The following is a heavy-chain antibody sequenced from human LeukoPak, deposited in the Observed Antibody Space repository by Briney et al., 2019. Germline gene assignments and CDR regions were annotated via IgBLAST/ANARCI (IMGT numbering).Heavy chain of an antibody. V-gene: IGHV4-59*08. J-gene: IGHJ4*02. D-gene: IGHD1-7*01. Sequence: SETLSLTCTVSGVSISTYYWSWIRQPPGKGLEWIGCIYCSGNTNNSPSLKSRVTISVDTSKNQFSLSLTSVTAADTAVYYCVRHRTGTTADYWGQGTLVTVSS. CDR1: GVSISTYY. CDR3: VRHRTGTTADY. CDR2: IYCSGNT.